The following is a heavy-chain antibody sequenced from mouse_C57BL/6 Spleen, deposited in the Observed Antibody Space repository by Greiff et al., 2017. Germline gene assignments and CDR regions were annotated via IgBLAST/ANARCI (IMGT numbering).Heavy chain of an antibody. V-gene: IGHV1-53*01. CDR1: GYTFTSYW. CDR3: ARSWEQLDAMDY. CDR2: INPSNGGT. J-gene: IGHJ4*01. D-gene: IGHD4-1*01. Sequence: QVQLQQPGTELVKPGASVKLSCKASGYTFTSYWMHWVKPRPGQGLEWIGNINPSNGGTNYNEKFKSKATLTVDKSSSTAYMQLSSLTSEDSAVYYCARSWEQLDAMDYWGQGTSVTVSS.